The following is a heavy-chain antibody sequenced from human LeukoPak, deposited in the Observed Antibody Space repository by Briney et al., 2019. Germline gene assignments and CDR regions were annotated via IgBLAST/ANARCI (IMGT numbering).Heavy chain of an antibody. CDR1: GGSISGYY. CDR3: TRRGDTSLSFDY. CDR2: IYYSGNT. D-gene: IGHD2-2*01. V-gene: IGHV4-59*01. Sequence: SETLSLTCTVSGGSISGYYWSWIRQPPGKGLEWIGYIYYSGNTNYNPSLKSRVTISVDTSKNQFSLKLSSVTAADTAVYYCTRRGDTSLSFDYWGQGTLVTVSS. J-gene: IGHJ4*02.